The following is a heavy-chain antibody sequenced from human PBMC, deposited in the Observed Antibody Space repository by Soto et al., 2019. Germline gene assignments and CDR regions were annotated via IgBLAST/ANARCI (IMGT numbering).Heavy chain of an antibody. CDR3: AKLVTTAAAGTFDY. V-gene: IGHV3-11*01. J-gene: IGHJ4*02. CDR1: GFTFSDYY. CDR2: ISGSGTDK. D-gene: IGHD6-13*01. Sequence: GGSLRLSCAASGFTFSDYYMTGIRQAPGRGLEWVSYISGSGTDKSYADSVKGRFTISKDNADNSLFLQMNNLRAEDTAVYYCAKLVTTAAAGTFDYWGQGTLVTVSS.